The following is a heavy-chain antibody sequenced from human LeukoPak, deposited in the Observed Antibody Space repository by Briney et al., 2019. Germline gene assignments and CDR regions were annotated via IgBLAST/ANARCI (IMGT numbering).Heavy chain of an antibody. CDR2: IIPIFGTA. CDR3: ASITIFGVGPRSYWYFDL. Sequence: SVKVSCKASGSTFRSYAISWVRQAPGQGLEWMGGIIPIFGTANYAQKFQGRVTITTDESTSTAYMELSSLRSEDTAVYYCASITIFGVGPRSYWYFDLWGRGTLVTVSS. J-gene: IGHJ2*01. CDR1: GSTFRSYA. V-gene: IGHV1-69*05. D-gene: IGHD3-3*01.